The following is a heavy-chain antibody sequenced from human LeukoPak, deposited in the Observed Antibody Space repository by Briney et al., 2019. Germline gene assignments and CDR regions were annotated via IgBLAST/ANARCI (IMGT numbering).Heavy chain of an antibody. V-gene: IGHV3-23*01. D-gene: IGHD1-7*01. J-gene: IGHJ4*02. CDR1: GFTFSSYA. Sequence: PGGSLRLSCAASGFTFSSYAMGWVRQAPGKGLEWVSTISGSGGSTYYADSVKGRFTISRDNSKNTLYLQMNSLRAEDTALYYCASMYNWNYYTFDYWGQGTLVTVSS. CDR3: ASMYNWNYYTFDY. CDR2: ISGSGGST.